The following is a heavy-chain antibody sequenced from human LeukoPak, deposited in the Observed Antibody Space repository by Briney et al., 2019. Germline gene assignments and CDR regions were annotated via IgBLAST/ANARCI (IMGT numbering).Heavy chain of an antibody. V-gene: IGHV4-59*01. CDR1: GGSISNFY. CDR2: SFYSENT. CDR3: ARAHSIASYYYGVDV. Sequence: SETLSLTCTVSGGSISNFYWSWIRQPPGQGLEWIGHSFYSENTNYNPSLKSRVTISVDTSKNQFSLKLSSVTAADTAVYYCARAHSIASYYYGVDVWGQGTTVTVSS. J-gene: IGHJ6*02. D-gene: IGHD2/OR15-2a*01.